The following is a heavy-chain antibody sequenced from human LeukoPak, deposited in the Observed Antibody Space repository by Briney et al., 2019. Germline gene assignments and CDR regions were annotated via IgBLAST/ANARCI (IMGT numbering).Heavy chain of an antibody. D-gene: IGHD6-6*01. Sequence: ASVKVSCKASGYTFTSYGISWVRQTPGQGLEWMGWISAYNGNTNYAQKLQGRVTMTTDTSTSTAYMELRSLRSDDTAVYYCARDRGSIAARPDYYYYYYMDVWGKGTTVTVSS. V-gene: IGHV1-18*01. CDR1: GYTFTSYG. CDR2: ISAYNGNT. J-gene: IGHJ6*03. CDR3: ARDRGSIAARPDYYYYYYMDV.